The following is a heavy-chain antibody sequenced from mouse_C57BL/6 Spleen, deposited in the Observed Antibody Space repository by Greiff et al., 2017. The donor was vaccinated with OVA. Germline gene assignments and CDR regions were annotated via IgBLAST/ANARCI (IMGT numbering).Heavy chain of an antibody. V-gene: IGHV1-64*01. Sequence: QVQLQQPGAELVKPGASVKLSCKASGYTFTSYWMHWVKQRPGQGLEWIGMIHPNSCSTNYNEKFKSKATLTVDKSSSTAYMQLSSLTSEDSAVYYCARYYYGSSYDYFDYWGQGTTLTVSS. CDR3: ARYYYGSSYDYFDY. J-gene: IGHJ2*01. CDR1: GYTFTSYW. D-gene: IGHD1-1*01. CDR2: IHPNSCST.